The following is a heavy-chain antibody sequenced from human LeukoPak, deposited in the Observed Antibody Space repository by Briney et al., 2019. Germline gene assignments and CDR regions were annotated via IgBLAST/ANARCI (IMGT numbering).Heavy chain of an antibody. V-gene: IGHV3-48*03. Sequence: GGSLRLSCAASGFTFSSYEMNWVRQAPGKGLEWVSYISSSGSTIYYADSVKGRFTIPRDNAKNSLYLQMNSLRAEDTAVYYCARDLSYDYVWGSYRYFDYWGQGTLVTVSS. CDR3: ARDLSYDYVWGSYRYFDY. CDR2: ISSSGSTI. J-gene: IGHJ4*02. CDR1: GFTFSSYE. D-gene: IGHD3-16*02.